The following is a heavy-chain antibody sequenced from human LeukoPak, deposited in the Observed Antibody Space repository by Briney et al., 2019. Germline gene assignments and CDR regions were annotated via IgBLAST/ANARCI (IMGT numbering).Heavy chain of an antibody. CDR1: GFSIGTYY. CDR2: IKQDGREK. Sequence: GGSLRLSCAASGFSIGTYYMSWVRQAPGKGPERVANIKQDGREKHYVDSVKGRFTISRDNSKNLLYLQMNNLRAEDTAVYYCVIDRGARWGQGTLVTVSS. CDR3: VIDRGAR. V-gene: IGHV3-7*01. J-gene: IGHJ4*02.